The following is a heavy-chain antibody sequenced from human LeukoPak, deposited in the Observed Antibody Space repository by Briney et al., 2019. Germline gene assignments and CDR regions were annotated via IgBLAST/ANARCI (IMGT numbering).Heavy chain of an antibody. CDR2: ILYEGSNK. CDR3: AKDLYYYDSSGYYVIDY. D-gene: IGHD3-22*01. J-gene: IGHJ4*02. V-gene: IGHV3-30*18. Sequence: PGRSLRLSCAASGFTFSSYGMHWVRQAPGKGLEWVAVILYEGSNKYYADSVKGRFTISRDNSKNTLYLQMNSLRAEDTAVYYCAKDLYYYDSSGYYVIDYWGQGTLVTVSS. CDR1: GFTFSSYG.